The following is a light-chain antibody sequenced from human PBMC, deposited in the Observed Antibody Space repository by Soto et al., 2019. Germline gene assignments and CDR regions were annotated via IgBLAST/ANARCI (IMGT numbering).Light chain of an antibody. Sequence: DIQMTQSPSSVSASVGDRVTITCRASQGISSGLAWYQQKPGEDTKILIYAASSLQSGVPSRFSGSVSGTDFSLPISSIQLEDFGAYYCQQANSFPQLTFGGGTKVEIK. CDR3: QQANSFPQLT. CDR2: AAS. V-gene: IGKV1-12*01. CDR1: QGISSG. J-gene: IGKJ4*01.